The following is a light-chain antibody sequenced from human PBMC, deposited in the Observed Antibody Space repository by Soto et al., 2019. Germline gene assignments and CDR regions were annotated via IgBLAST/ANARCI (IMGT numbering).Light chain of an antibody. CDR1: QSISSN. V-gene: IGKV3-15*01. CDR3: QQYNTWPPVT. CDR2: DAS. J-gene: IGKJ1*01. Sequence: EIVMTQSPATLSVSQGERATLSCRASQSISSNLAWYQQKVGQAPRLLIYDASTRATGIPARFSGSGSGTEFSLTISSLQSEDFAIYYCQQYNTWPPVTFGQGTKVDIK.